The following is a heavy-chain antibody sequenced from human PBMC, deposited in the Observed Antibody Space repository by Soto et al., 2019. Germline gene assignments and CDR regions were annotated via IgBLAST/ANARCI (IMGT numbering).Heavy chain of an antibody. CDR3: AKPWGSYRYVWYIWFDP. V-gene: IGHV3-30*18. J-gene: IGHJ5*02. CDR2: ISYDGSNK. CDR1: GFTFSSYG. D-gene: IGHD3-16*02. Sequence: QVQLVESGGGVVQPGRSLRLSCAASGFTFSSYGMHWVRQAPGKGLEWVAVISYDGSNKYYADSVKGRFTISRDNSKNTLYLQMNSLRAEDTAVYYCAKPWGSYRYVWYIWFDPWGQGTLVTVSS.